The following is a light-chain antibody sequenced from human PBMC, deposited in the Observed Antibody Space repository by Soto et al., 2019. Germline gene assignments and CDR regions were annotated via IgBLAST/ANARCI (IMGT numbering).Light chain of an antibody. CDR1: QSVSSSY. Sequence: EIVLTQSPGTLSLSPGERATLSCRASQSVSSSYLAWYQQKPGQAPRLLIYGASSRATGIRDRVSGSGSGTDFTLTISSLEPEDFAVYYCQQYGSLPYTFGQGTKLEIK. V-gene: IGKV3-20*01. CDR2: GAS. J-gene: IGKJ2*01. CDR3: QQYGSLPYT.